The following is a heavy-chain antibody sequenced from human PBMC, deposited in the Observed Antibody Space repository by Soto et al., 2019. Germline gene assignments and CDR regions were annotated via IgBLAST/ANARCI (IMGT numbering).Heavy chain of an antibody. CDR2: IYYSGST. D-gene: IGHD3-3*01. CDR1: GGSISSYY. Sequence: SETLSLTCTVSGGSISSYYWSWIRQPPGKGLEWIGYIYYSGSTNYNPSLKSRVTISVDTSKNQFSLKLSSVTAADTAVYYCARTTYYDFWSGYYHWFDPWGQGTLVTVSS. CDR3: ARTTYYDFWSGYYHWFDP. J-gene: IGHJ5*02. V-gene: IGHV4-59*08.